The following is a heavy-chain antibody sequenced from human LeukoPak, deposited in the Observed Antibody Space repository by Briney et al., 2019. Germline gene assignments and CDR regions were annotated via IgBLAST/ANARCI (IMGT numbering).Heavy chain of an antibody. V-gene: IGHV3-48*01. D-gene: IGHD3-22*01. Sequence: GESLRLPCAASGFTFRSYSMSWVRQAPGKGLEWISYISSISSTIYYADSVKGRFTISRDNSKNTLYLQMNSLRAEDTAVYYCARDTLRYYDSSGYDAFDIWGQGTMVTVSS. CDR1: GFTFRSYS. CDR3: ARDTLRYYDSSGYDAFDI. J-gene: IGHJ3*02. CDR2: ISSISSTI.